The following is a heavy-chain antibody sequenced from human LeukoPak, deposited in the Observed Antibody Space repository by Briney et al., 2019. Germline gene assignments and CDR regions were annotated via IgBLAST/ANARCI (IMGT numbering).Heavy chain of an antibody. CDR3: ARSLTTVTTHGMDV. CDR1: GGTFSSYA. Sequence: ASVKVSCKASGGTFSSYAISWVRQAPGQGLEWMGGIIPIFGIANYAQKFQGRVTITADKSTSTAYMELSSLRSGDTAVYYCARSLTTVTTHGMDVWGQGTTVTVSS. D-gene: IGHD4-17*01. V-gene: IGHV1-69*17. J-gene: IGHJ6*02. CDR2: IIPIFGIA.